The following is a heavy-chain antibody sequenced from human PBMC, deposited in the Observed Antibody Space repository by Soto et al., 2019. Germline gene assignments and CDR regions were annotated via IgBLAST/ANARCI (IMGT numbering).Heavy chain of an antibody. CDR1: GFTFSDYA. Sequence: VQLVESGGGVVQPGRSLRLSCAASGFTFSDYAMHWVRQAPGKGLEWVAVVSHDGRNTHYADSVKGRFTISRDSSKNTLSLEMTSLGAEDTAVYYCAKGGRQWLVTSDFNYWGQGALVTVSS. D-gene: IGHD6-19*01. J-gene: IGHJ4*02. V-gene: IGHV3-30*18. CDR3: AKGGRQWLVTSDFNY. CDR2: VSHDGRNT.